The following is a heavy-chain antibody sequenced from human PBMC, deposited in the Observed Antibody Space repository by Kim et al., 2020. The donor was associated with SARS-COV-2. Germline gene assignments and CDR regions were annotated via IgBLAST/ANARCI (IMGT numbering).Heavy chain of an antibody. Sequence: ADSGKGRCTISRDNAKNSLYLQRNSLRDEEMSVYYCARGGYNWNDEGYFDYWGQGTLVTVSS. V-gene: IGHV3-48*02. CDR3: ARGGYNWNDEGYFDY. D-gene: IGHD1-1*01. J-gene: IGHJ4*02.